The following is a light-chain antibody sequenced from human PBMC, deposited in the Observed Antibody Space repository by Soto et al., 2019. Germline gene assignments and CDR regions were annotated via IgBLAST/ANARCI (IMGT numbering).Light chain of an antibody. V-gene: IGLV1-47*01. Sequence: QSVLTQPPSASGTPGQRVTISCSGSSSNIGTNNVHWFQQFPGTAPNLLIYRNNRRPSGVPDRFSGSKSGTSASLAISGLRPEDEADYYCAAWDDSLSAWVFGGGTKLTVL. CDR3: AAWDDSLSAWV. CDR1: SSNIGTNN. CDR2: RNN. J-gene: IGLJ3*02.